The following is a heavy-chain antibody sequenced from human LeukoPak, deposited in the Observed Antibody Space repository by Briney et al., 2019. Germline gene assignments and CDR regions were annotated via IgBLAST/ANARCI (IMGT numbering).Heavy chain of an antibody. CDR1: GFTFSSYG. D-gene: IGHD6-19*01. Sequence: GGSLRLSCAASGFTFSSYGMHWVRQALGKGLEWVAVIWYDGNNKYYADSVKGRFTISRDNSKNTLYLQMNGLRAEDAAVYYCARVQWLDNYYFDYWGQGTLVTVSS. CDR3: ARVQWLDNYYFDY. J-gene: IGHJ4*02. CDR2: IWYDGNNK. V-gene: IGHV3-33*01.